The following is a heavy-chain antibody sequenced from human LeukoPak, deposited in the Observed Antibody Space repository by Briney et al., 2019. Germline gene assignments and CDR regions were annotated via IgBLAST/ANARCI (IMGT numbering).Heavy chain of an antibody. CDR2: IYYTGST. Sequence: KPSETLSLTCTVSGGSISGLYWSWIRQPPGKGLEWIGYIYYTGSTNSNPSLKGRVSISVDTSKNQFSLKLSSVTAADTAVYYCATGGGRGYSYGYYYWGQGTLVTVSS. CDR1: GGSISGLY. J-gene: IGHJ4*02. CDR3: ATGGGRGYSYGYYY. D-gene: IGHD5-18*01. V-gene: IGHV4-59*08.